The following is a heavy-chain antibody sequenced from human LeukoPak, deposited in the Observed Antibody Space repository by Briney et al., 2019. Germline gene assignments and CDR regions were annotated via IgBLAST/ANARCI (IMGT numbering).Heavy chain of an antibody. CDR1: GFILSREW. CDR3: TKVLWGLTLLSSDY. D-gene: IGHD2-21*01. CDR2: LYSDGGRT. V-gene: IGHV3-74*01. J-gene: IGHJ4*02. Sequence: GGSLRLSRAASGFILSREWMHWVRQAPGKGLVWVSRLYSDGGRTNYADSVDGRFTISSDNAKNTLYLDLSSLRAEDTALYYCTKVLWGLTLLSSDYWGQGTLVTVSS.